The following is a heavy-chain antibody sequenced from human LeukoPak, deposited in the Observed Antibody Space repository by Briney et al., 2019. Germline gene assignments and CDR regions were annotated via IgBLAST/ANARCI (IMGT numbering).Heavy chain of an antibody. CDR2: IKQDGSEK. D-gene: IGHD3-9*01. J-gene: IGHJ4*02. CDR1: GFTFSSYW. Sequence: PGGSLRLSCAASGFTFSSYWMSWVRQAPGKGLEWVANIKQDGSEKYYVDSVKGRFTISRDNPKNSLYLQMNSLRAEDTAVYYCARGIGDILTGYYRNWGQGTLVTVSS. CDR3: ARGIGDILTGYYRN. V-gene: IGHV3-7*01.